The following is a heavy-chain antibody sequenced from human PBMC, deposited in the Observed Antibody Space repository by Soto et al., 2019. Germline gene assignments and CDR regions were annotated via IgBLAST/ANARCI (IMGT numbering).Heavy chain of an antibody. J-gene: IGHJ4*02. V-gene: IGHV4-39*01. CDR1: GGSISSSSYY. CDR2: IYYSGST. D-gene: IGHD1-1*01. Sequence: QLQLQESGPGLVKPSETLSLTCTVSGGSISSSSYYWGWIRQPPGKGLEWIGSIYYSGSTYYNPSLKSRVTISVDTSKNQFALKLSSVTAADTAVYYCAGRGYRKPFDYWGQGTLVTVSS. CDR3: AGRGYRKPFDY.